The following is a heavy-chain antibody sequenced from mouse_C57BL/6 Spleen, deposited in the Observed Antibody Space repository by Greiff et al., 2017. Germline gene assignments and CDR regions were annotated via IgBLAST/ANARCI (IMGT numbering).Heavy chain of an antibody. D-gene: IGHD2-1*01. CDR1: GYTFTSYW. V-gene: IGHV1-69*01. J-gene: IGHJ4*01. CDR2: IDPSDNYT. Sequence: QVQLQQPGAELVMPGASVKLSCKASGYTFTSYWMHWVKQRPGQGLEWIGEIDPSDNYTTYNQKFKGKSKLTVYKSSSKAYMQLSSLTSEDSAVYYCARAGNYPIYYAMDYWGQGTSVTVSS. CDR3: ARAGNYPIYYAMDY.